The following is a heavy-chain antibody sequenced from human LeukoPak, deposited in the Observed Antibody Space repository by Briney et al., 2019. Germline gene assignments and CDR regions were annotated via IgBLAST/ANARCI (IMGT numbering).Heavy chain of an antibody. CDR3: ARGSGGSWTTYDF. D-gene: IGHD2-15*01. CDR1: GFTFSDYY. CDR2: ISSRGTAI. V-gene: IGHV3-11*01. J-gene: IGHJ4*02. Sequence: GGSLRLSCAASGFTFSDYYMTWIRQAPGKGLEWLSYISSRGTAIYYADSVKGRFTVSRDNARNSLYLQVSSLRAEDTAVYYCARGSGGSWTTYDFWGQGTLVTVSS.